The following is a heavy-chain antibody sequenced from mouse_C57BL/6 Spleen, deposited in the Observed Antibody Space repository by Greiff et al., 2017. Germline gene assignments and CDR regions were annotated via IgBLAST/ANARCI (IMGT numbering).Heavy chain of an antibody. J-gene: IGHJ3*01. V-gene: IGHV1-69*01. CDR3: ARSDYYGSSGFAY. CDR2: IDPSDSYT. CDR1: GYTFTSYW. D-gene: IGHD1-1*01. Sequence: QVQLKQPGAELVLPGASVKLSCKASGYTFTSYWMHWVKQRPGQGLEWIGEIDPSDSYTTYNQKFKGKSTLTVDKSARTAYMQLSSLTSKDSAVYYCARSDYYGSSGFAYWGQGTLVTVSA.